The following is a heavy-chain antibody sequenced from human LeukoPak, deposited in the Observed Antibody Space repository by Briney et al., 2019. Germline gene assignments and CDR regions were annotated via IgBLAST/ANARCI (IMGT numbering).Heavy chain of an antibody. Sequence: GGSLRLSCSASGFTFSNACMIWFRQATGKELEGFGRIKSKTDGGTTDYAAPVKGRFTISRDDSNNTLYLQMHSLKTEDTAVYYCTTDPNYYDSSGYYSYPPDYWGQGTLVTVSS. CDR2: IKSKTDGGTT. D-gene: IGHD3-22*01. J-gene: IGHJ4*02. V-gene: IGHV3-15*01. CDR1: GFTFSNAC. CDR3: TTDPNYYDSSGYYSYPPDY.